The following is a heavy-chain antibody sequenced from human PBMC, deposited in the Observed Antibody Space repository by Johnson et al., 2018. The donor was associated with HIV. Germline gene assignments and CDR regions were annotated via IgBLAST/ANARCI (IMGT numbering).Heavy chain of an antibody. V-gene: IGHV3-66*01. D-gene: IGHD3-16*01. Sequence: VQLVESGGGLVKPGGSLRLSCAASGFTFSNAWMSWVRQAPGKGLEWVSVIYSGGSTYYADSVKGRFTISRDNSKNTLYLQMNSLRAEDTAVYYCARGGGFRDAFDIWGQGTMVTVSS. CDR1: GFTFSNAW. J-gene: IGHJ3*02. CDR2: IYSGGST. CDR3: ARGGGFRDAFDI.